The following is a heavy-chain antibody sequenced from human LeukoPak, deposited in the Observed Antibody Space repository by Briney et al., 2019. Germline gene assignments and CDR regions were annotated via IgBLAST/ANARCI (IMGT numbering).Heavy chain of an antibody. V-gene: IGHV3-7*01. Sequence: PGGSLRLSCAASGFTFSIYWMSWVRQAPGKGLEWVANIKGDGSEKYHVDSVKGRFTISRDNAKNSLYLQMNSLRAEDTAVYYCARDDWGPGPYWGQGTLVTVSS. D-gene: IGHD7-27*01. CDR3: ARDDWGPGPY. J-gene: IGHJ4*02. CDR2: IKGDGSEK. CDR1: GFTFSIYW.